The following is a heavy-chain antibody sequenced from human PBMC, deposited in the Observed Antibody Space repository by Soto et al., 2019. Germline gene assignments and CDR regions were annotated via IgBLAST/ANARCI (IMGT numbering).Heavy chain of an antibody. CDR2: ISAYNGNT. V-gene: IGHV1-18*01. Sequence: ASVKVSCKASGYTFTSYGISWVRQAPGQGLEWMGWISAYNGNTNYAQKLQGRVTMTTDTSTSTAYMELRSLRSDDTAVYYCATVGDYYDSSGPKFDYWGQGTLVTVSS. CDR1: GYTFTSYG. D-gene: IGHD3-22*01. J-gene: IGHJ4*02. CDR3: ATVGDYYDSSGPKFDY.